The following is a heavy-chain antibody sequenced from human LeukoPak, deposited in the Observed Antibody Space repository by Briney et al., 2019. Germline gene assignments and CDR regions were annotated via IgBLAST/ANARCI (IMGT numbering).Heavy chain of an antibody. CDR1: GYSISSGYY. J-gene: IGHJ4*02. CDR2: IYHSGST. D-gene: IGHD5-18*01. Sequence: SEALSLTCTVSGYSISSGYYWGWIRQPPGKGLEWIGSIYHSGSTYYNPSLKSRVTISVDTSKNQFSLKLSSVTAADTAVYYCKAMGEEDYWGQGTLVTVSS. V-gene: IGHV4-38-2*02. CDR3: KAMGEEDY.